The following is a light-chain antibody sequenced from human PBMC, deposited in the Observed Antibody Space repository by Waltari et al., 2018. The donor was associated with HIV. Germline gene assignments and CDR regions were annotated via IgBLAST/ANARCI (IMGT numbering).Light chain of an antibody. Sequence: QSALTQPASVSGSPGPSITISCTGTSSDVGGYTYVSWYQQYPGKAPKLMIFHVINRPSGVSNRFSGSKSGNTASLTISGLHTEDEADYYCSSYTSSSTLVFGTGTKVTVL. CDR3: SSYTSSSTLV. CDR1: SSDVGGYTY. V-gene: IGLV2-14*01. CDR2: HVI. J-gene: IGLJ1*01.